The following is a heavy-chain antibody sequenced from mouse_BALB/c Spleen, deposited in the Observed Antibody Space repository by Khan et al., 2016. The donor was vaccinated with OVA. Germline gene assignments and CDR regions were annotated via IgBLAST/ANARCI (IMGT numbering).Heavy chain of an antibody. CDR1: GYTFTEYT. V-gene: IGHV1-18*01. CDR2: INPNNGVT. Sequence: VQLKESGPELVKPGASVKISCKTSGYTFTEYTLHWVKQSHGKSLEWIGVINPNNGVTSYNQKFKGKATLTVDKSSSTAYMEFRSLTSEESAVYYCARDAGRYWGQGTSVTVSS. J-gene: IGHJ4*01. D-gene: IGHD3-3*01. CDR3: ARDAGRY.